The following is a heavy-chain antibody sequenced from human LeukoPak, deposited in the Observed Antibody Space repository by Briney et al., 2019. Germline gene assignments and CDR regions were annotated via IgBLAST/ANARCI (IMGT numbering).Heavy chain of an antibody. Sequence: SETLSLTCTVSGGSISSGDYYWSWIRQPPGEGLEWIGYIYYSGSTYYNPSLKSRVTISVDTSKNQFSLKLSSVTAADTAVYYCARAPSGGEQQLASYYFDYWGQGTLVTVSS. CDR2: IYYSGST. CDR3: ARAPSGGEQQLASYYFDY. CDR1: GGSISSGDYY. D-gene: IGHD6-13*01. V-gene: IGHV4-30-4*01. J-gene: IGHJ4*02.